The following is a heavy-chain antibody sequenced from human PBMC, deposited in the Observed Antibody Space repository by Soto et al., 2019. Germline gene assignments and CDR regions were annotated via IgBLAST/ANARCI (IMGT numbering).Heavy chain of an antibody. CDR2: IYYSGST. CDR3: ARERGSYNDYGDFQNWFDP. D-gene: IGHD4-17*01. V-gene: IGHV4-34*11. CDR1: GGSFSGYY. Sequence: QVQLQQWGAGLLKPSETLSLTCAVYGGSFSGYYWSWIRQPPGKGLEWIGYIYYSGSTNYNPSLKSRVTISVDTSKNQFSLKLSSVTAADTAVYYCARERGSYNDYGDFQNWFDPWGQGTLVTVSS. J-gene: IGHJ5*02.